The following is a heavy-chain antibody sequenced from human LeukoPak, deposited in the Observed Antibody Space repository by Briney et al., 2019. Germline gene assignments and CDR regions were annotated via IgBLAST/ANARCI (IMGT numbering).Heavy chain of an antibody. Sequence: GASVKVSRKASGYTFTGYYLHWVRQAPGQGLEWMGWINTKNGGTNSAQNIQGRLTMTRDTSISTAYMELSRLNSDDTAVYYCARAQGIADGETPLYYYFMDVWGKGTTVTVSS. V-gene: IGHV1-2*02. D-gene: IGHD6-13*01. CDR1: GYTFTGYY. CDR2: INTKNGGT. CDR3: ARAQGIADGETPLYYYFMDV. J-gene: IGHJ6*03.